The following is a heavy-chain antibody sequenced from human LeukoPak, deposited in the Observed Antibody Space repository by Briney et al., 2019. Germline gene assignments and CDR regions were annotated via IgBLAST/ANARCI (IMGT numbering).Heavy chain of an antibody. CDR1: GGSFSGYY. CDR3: ARGPITGTNSFNYYYYGMDV. Sequence: KASETLSLTCAVYGGSFSGYYWSWIRQPPGKGLEWIGEINHSGSTNYNPSLKSRVTISVDTSKNQFSLKLSSVTAADTAVYYCARGPITGTNSFNYYYYGMDVWGQGTTVTVSS. V-gene: IGHV4-34*01. D-gene: IGHD1-20*01. J-gene: IGHJ6*02. CDR2: INHSGST.